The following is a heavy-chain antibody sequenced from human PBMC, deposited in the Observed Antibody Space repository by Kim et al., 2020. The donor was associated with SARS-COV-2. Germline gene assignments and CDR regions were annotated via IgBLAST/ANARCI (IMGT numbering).Heavy chain of an antibody. CDR2: IIPIFGTA. J-gene: IGHJ4*02. Sequence: ASVKVSCKASGGTFSSYAISWVRQAPGQGLEWMGGIIPIFGTANYAQKFQGRVTITADESTSTAYMELSSLRSEDTAVYYCARDRQYYYDSSGYQIFDYWGQGTLVTVSS. V-gene: IGHV1-69*13. CDR1: GGTFSSYA. CDR3: ARDRQYYYDSSGYQIFDY. D-gene: IGHD3-22*01.